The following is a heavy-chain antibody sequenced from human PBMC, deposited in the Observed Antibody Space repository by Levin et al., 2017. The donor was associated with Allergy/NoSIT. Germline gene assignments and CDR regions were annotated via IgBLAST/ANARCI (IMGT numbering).Heavy chain of an antibody. Sequence: ASVKVSCKASGYTFTSYYMHWVRQAPGQGLEWMGIINPSGGSTSYAQKFQGRVTMTRDTSTSTVYMELSSLRSEDTAVYYCARDLVPAASFSPWFDPWGQGTLVTVSS. CDR3: ARDLVPAASFSPWFDP. V-gene: IGHV1-46*01. CDR1: GYTFTSYY. CDR2: INPSGGST. D-gene: IGHD2-2*01. J-gene: IGHJ5*02.